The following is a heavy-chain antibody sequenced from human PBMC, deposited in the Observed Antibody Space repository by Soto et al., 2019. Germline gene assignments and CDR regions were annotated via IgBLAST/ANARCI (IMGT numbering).Heavy chain of an antibody. CDR3: ARYSGSYWHYLDF. J-gene: IGHJ4*02. V-gene: IGHV3-33*01. Sequence: GGSLRLSCVASGVTLSYYGVHWVRQSPGKGLEWVALIWNHGNTAYHADSVKGRFTVSRDNSRNTVYLQMNSLEATDSAIYYCARYSGSYWHYLDFWGQGTLVTVSS. D-gene: IGHD1-26*01. CDR1: GVTLSYYG. CDR2: IWNHGNTA.